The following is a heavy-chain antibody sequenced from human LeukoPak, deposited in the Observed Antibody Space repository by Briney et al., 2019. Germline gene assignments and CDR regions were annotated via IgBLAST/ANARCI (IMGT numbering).Heavy chain of an antibody. D-gene: IGHD3-3*01. CDR3: ATNGVTHAAYYFDF. CDR1: GGSVSSGSHY. J-gene: IGHJ4*02. Sequence: SSETLSLTCTVSGGSVSSGSHYWSWIRQPPGKGLEWVGYIYYSGSTNYNPSLKSRVTISVDTSKNQFSLKLNSVTAADTAVYYCATNGVTHAAYYFDFWGQGTLVTVSS. V-gene: IGHV4-61*01. CDR2: IYYSGST.